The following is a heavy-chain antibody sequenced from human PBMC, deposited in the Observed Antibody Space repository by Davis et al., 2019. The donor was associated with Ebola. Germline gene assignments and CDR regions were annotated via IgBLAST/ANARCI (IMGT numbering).Heavy chain of an antibody. CDR1: GYTFTSYD. CDR3: ARDRGMITFGGTLDY. D-gene: IGHD3-16*01. CDR2: MNPNSGNT. J-gene: IGHJ4*02. V-gene: IGHV1-8*01. Sequence: ASVKVSCKASGYTFTSYDINWVRQATGQGLEWMGWMNPNSGNTGYAQKFQGRVTMTRDTSTSTAYMELRSLRSDDTAVYYCARDRGMITFGGTLDYWGQGTLVTVSS.